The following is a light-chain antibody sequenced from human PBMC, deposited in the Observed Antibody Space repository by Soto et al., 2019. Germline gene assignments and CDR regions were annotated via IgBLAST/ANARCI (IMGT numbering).Light chain of an antibody. CDR3: HQTNNWPFT. Sequence: EIVMTQSPATLSVSPGEGATLSCRASQSVSINLAWYQQKPGQAPRLLIYDASTRATGIPARFSGSGSGTEFTLSISSLQSEDFAVYYCHQTNNWPFTFCGGTKVEIK. V-gene: IGKV3-15*01. CDR2: DAS. CDR1: QSVSIN. J-gene: IGKJ4*01.